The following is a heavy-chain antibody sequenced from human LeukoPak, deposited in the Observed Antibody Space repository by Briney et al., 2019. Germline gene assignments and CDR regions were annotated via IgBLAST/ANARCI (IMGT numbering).Heavy chain of an antibody. CDR2: ISSSSTI. CDR1: GFTFSSYS. V-gene: IGHV3-48*02. CDR3: ARDVEQGFQWLVWHY. D-gene: IGHD6-19*01. J-gene: IGHJ4*02. Sequence: GRSLRLSCAASGFTFSSYSMNWVRQAPGKGLEWVSYISSSSTIYYADSVKGRFTISRDNAKNSLYLQMNSLRDEDTAVYYCARDVEQGFQWLVWHYWGQGTLVTVSS.